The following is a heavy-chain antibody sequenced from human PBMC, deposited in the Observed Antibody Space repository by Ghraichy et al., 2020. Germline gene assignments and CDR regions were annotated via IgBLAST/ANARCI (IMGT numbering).Heavy chain of an antibody. V-gene: IGHV3-23*01. J-gene: IGHJ5*02. Sequence: GGSLRLSCAASGFTFSNSAMDWVRQAPGKGLEWVSAINANADTTYYGDSVMGRFTISRDNSKNTLYLQMNSLRVEDTALYYCTRWGAQSGDYRFVDLWGQGTLVTVSS. CDR1: GFTFSNSA. CDR2: INANADTT. D-gene: IGHD1-26*01. CDR3: TRWGAQSGDYRFVDL.